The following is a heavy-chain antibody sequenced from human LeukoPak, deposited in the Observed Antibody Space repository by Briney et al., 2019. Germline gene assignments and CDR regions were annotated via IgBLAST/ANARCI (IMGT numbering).Heavy chain of an antibody. CDR1: GFSFSTYT. V-gene: IGHV3-21*01. D-gene: IGHD2-2*02. CDR2: ISTTSSYM. CDR3: ARTPTYTNTWCGHDF. J-gene: IGHJ4*02. Sequence: GGSLRLSCAASGFSFSTYTMNWVRQAPGKGLEWVSSISTTSSYMYYADSVKGRFTISRDNAKNSLYLQMSSLTAEDTAVYYCARTPTYTNTWCGHDFWGQGTLVTVSS.